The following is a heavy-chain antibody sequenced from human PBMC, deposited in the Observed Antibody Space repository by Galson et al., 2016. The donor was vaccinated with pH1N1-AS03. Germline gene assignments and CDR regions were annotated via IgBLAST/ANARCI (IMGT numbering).Heavy chain of an antibody. J-gene: IGHJ5*02. D-gene: IGHD1-26*01. CDR3: AKESRGVGAIEVGFDP. V-gene: IGHV3-30*01. Sequence: SLRLSCAASGFTLSHYGMHWVRQAPGKGLECVAVVSYDGSDKYYGDSGKGRFTISRDHAKNTLFLQANGLRPEDTGVYYCAKESRGVGAIEVGFDPWGQGTLVTVSS. CDR2: VSYDGSDK. CDR1: GFTLSHYG.